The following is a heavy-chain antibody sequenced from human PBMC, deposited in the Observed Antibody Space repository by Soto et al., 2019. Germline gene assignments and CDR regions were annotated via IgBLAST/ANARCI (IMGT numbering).Heavy chain of an antibody. V-gene: IGHV4-59*08. CDR3: AGGIGGIAVAGTPLDY. J-gene: IGHJ4*02. CDR1: GGSISSYY. Sequence: PSETLSLTCTVSGGSISSYYWSWIRQPPGKGLEWIGYIYYSGSTNYNPSLKSRVTISVDTSKNQFSLKLSSVTAADTAVYYCAGGIGGIAVAGTPLDYWGQGTLVTVSS. D-gene: IGHD6-19*01. CDR2: IYYSGST.